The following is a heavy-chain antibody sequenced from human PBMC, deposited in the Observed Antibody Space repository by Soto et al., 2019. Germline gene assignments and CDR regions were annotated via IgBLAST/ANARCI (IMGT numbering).Heavy chain of an antibody. Sequence: GGSLRLSCAASGFTFSSYAMHWVRQAPGKGLEWVAVISYDGSNKYYADSVKGRFTISRDNSKNTLYLQMNSLRAEDTAVYYCARDQTSIAAAGYLLEDYYYYYGMDVWGQGTTVTVSS. J-gene: IGHJ6*02. CDR2: ISYDGSNK. CDR1: GFTFSSYA. CDR3: ARDQTSIAAAGYLLEDYYYYYGMDV. V-gene: IGHV3-30-3*01. D-gene: IGHD6-13*01.